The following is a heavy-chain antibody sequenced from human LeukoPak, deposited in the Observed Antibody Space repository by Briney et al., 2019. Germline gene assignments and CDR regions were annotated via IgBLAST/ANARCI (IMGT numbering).Heavy chain of an antibody. J-gene: IGHJ4*02. V-gene: IGHV4-59*01. Sequence: SETLSLTRTVSGVSISSYYWSWIRQPPGKGLEWIGYIYYSGSTSYNPSLKSRVTISVDTSKNQFSLKLSSVTAADTAVYYCARGYYDFWSGYYPGYFDYWGQGTLVTVSS. CDR1: GVSISSYY. CDR3: ARGYYDFWSGYYPGYFDY. D-gene: IGHD3-3*01. CDR2: IYYSGST.